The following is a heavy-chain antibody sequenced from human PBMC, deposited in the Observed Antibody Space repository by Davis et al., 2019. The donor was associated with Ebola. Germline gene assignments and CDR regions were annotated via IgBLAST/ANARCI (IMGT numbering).Heavy chain of an antibody. CDR1: AASATTVTYY. J-gene: IGHJ4*02. D-gene: IGHD7-27*01. Sequence: SQPLSPTCPLSAASATTVTYYWSWIRQPPGKGLERIGYMYYSGSTNYNPSLKSRVTISADTSKNQFSLKLTSVTAADTAVYYWARTPGHVDNWDQGALVTVS. CDR3: ARTPGHVDN. CDR2: MYYSGST. V-gene: IGHV4-61*01.